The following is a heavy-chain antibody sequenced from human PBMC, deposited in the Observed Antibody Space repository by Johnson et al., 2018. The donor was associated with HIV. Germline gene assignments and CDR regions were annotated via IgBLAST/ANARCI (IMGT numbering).Heavy chain of an antibody. J-gene: IGHJ3*02. Sequence: VQLVESGGGLVQPGGSLRLSCAGSGFTFSDYWMKWVRQAPGKGLEWVAKIKQDGSETYYVDSVKGRFTISRANDKNLLFLQMNSLRAEDTAVYYCGFDIWGQGTIVTVSS. CDR1: GFTFSDYW. V-gene: IGHV3-7*05. CDR2: IKQDGSET. CDR3: GFDI.